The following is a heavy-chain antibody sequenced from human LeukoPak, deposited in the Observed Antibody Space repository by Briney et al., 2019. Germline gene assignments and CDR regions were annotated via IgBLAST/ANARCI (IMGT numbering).Heavy chain of an antibody. CDR3: ARRGYYFDY. CDR2: IYTSGST. CDR1: GGSISSYY. J-gene: IGHJ4*02. Sequence: SETLSLTCTVSGGSISSYYWSWIGQPPGKGLEWIGYIYTSGSTNYNPSLKSRVTISVDTSKNQFSLKLSSVAAADTAVYYCARRGYYFDYWGQGTLVTVSS. D-gene: IGHD3-10*01. V-gene: IGHV4-4*09.